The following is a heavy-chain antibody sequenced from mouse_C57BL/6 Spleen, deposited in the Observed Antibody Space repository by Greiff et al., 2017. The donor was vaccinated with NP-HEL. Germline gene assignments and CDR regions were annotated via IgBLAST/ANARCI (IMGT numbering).Heavy chain of an antibody. V-gene: IGHV1-69*01. CDR1: GYTFTSYW. CDR3: ARIDGSSYENFDV. Sequence: VQLQQPGAELVMPGASVKLSCKASGYTFTSYWMHWVKQRPGQGLEWIGEIDPSASYTTYNQKFKGKSTLTVDKSSSTAYMQLSSLTSEDAAVYYCARIDGSSYENFDVWGTGTTVTVSS. D-gene: IGHD1-1*01. J-gene: IGHJ1*03. CDR2: IDPSASYT.